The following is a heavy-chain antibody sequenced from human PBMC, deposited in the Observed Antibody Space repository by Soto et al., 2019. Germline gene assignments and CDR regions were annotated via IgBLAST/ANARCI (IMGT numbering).Heavy chain of an antibody. CDR2: IWYDGSNK. CDR1: GFTFSSYG. V-gene: IGHV3-33*01. Sequence: GGSLRLSCAASGFTFSSYGMHWVRQAPGKGLEWVAVIWYDGSNKYYADSVKGRFTISRDNSKNTLYLQMNSLRAEDTAVYYCARVKLWFGELGDYYGMDVWGQGTTVTVSS. J-gene: IGHJ6*02. CDR3: ARVKLWFGELGDYYGMDV. D-gene: IGHD3-10*01.